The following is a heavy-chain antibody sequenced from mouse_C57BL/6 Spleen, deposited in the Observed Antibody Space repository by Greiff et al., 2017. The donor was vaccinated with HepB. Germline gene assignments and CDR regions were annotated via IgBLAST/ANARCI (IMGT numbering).Heavy chain of an antibody. CDR1: GYTFTDYY. J-gene: IGHJ2*01. CDR3: ARGRTTVVATDVDY. Sequence: EVQLQQSGPELVKPGASVKISCKASGYTFTDYYMNWVKQSHGKSLEWIGYINPNNGGTSYNQKFKGKATLTVDKSSSTAYMELRSLTSEDSAVYYCARGRTTVVATDVDYWGQGTTLTVSS. V-gene: IGHV1-26*01. D-gene: IGHD1-1*01. CDR2: INPNNGGT.